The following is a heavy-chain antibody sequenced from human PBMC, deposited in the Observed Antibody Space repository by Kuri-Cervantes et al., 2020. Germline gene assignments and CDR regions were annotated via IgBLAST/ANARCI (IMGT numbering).Heavy chain of an antibody. D-gene: IGHD4-17*01. CDR1: GFTFSSYAM. V-gene: IGHV4-4*02. J-gene: IGHJ4*02. CDR2: IYHSGST. CDR3: ARAAGPLRL. Sequence: SCAASGFTFSSYAMSWVRQPPGKGLEWIGEIYHSGSTNYNPSLKSRVTIPVDKSKNQFSLKLSSVTAADTAVYYCARAAGPLRLWGQGTLVTVSS.